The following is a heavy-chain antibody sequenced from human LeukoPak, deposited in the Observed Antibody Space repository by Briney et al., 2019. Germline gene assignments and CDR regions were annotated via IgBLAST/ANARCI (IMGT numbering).Heavy chain of an antibody. CDR3: ARDPPAVSINTYA. CDR2: IFSHGET. V-gene: IGHV3-66*01. J-gene: IGHJ4*02. Sequence: GGSLRLSCAASGFTVGNNYMNWVRQAPGKGLEWVSLIFSHGETSYADSVKGRFTISRDNSKNTLYLQMNGLRVDDTAVYYCARDPPAVSINTYAWGQGTLVTVSS. D-gene: IGHD2-8*01. CDR1: GFTVGNNY.